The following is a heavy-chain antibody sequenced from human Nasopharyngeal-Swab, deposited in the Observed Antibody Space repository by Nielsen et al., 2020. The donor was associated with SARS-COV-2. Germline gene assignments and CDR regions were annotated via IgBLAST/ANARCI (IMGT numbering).Heavy chain of an antibody. CDR1: GGSSSGYT. J-gene: IGHJ6*03. CDR2: INHSGSP. CDR3: ARGGYNDFWSGYRNHNWFYMDV. Sequence: SETLSLTCDVYGGSSSGYTWSWIRQPPGKGLEWIGEINHSGSPNYNPSLKSRVTISVDMSKRHFSLKLSSVTAADTAVYYCARGGYNDFWSGYRNHNWFYMDVWGKGTTVTVAS. D-gene: IGHD3-3*01. V-gene: IGHV4-34*01.